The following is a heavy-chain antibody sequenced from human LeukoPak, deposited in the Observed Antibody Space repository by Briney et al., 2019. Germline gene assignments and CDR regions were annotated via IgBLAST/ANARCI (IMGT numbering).Heavy chain of an antibody. Sequence: SETLSLTCTASGGSIRNYSWNWIRQSPGKGLEWIANIHDSGSTNYNPSLKRRVTISVDTSKNQFSLKVTSVTAADTAVYYCARSYDFWNGYHDSWGQGTRVTVSS. V-gene: IGHV4-59*01. CDR1: GGSIRNYS. J-gene: IGHJ4*02. D-gene: IGHD3-3*01. CDR3: ARSYDFWNGYHDS. CDR2: IHDSGST.